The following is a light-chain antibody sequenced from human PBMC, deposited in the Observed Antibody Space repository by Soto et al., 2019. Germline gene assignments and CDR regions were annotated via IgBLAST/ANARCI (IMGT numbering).Light chain of an antibody. CDR2: GAS. CDR3: QQYGSSPPCT. V-gene: IGKV3-20*01. Sequence: EIVLTQSPGTLSLSPGERATLSCRASQSVSSSYLAWYQQKPGQAPRLLIYGASSRATGIPGRFSGSGSGTDFTLSISRLEPEDCAVYYGQQYGSSPPCTFGQGTRLEIK. J-gene: IGKJ5*01. CDR1: QSVSSSY.